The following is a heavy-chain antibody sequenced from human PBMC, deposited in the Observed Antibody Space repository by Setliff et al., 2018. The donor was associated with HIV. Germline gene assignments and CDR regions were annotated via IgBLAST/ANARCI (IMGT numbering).Heavy chain of an antibody. J-gene: IGHJ4*02. CDR3: AAASSWDPLLDY. D-gene: IGHD6-13*01. CDR2: IYYKGST. Sequence: SETLSLTCTVLSGSISSSNYYWGWIRQPPGKGLEWIGSIYYKGSTYYNPSLKSRVTISIDTSKNQFSLRLTSVTAADTAMYYCAAASSWDPLLDYWGQGTLVTVSS. CDR1: SGSISSSNYY. V-gene: IGHV4-39*07.